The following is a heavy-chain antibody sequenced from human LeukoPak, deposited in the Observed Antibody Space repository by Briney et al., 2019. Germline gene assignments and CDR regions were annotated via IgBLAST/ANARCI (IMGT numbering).Heavy chain of an antibody. V-gene: IGHV1-2*02. J-gene: IGHJ4*02. D-gene: IGHD6-13*01. CDR3: ARGSSSWSFDY. CDR1: GYTFTDYY. CDR2: IIPNSGGT. Sequence: GASVKVSCKASGYTFTDYYMHWVRQAPGQGPEWMGWIIPNSGGTNYAQKFQGRVTMTRDTSISTAYMELSRLRSDDTAVYYCARGSSSWSFDYWGQGTLVTVSS.